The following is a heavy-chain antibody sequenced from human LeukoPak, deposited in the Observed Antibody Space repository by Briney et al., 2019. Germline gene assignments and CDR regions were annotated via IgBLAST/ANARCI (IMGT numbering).Heavy chain of an antibody. CDR3: ARARDSSGWTDY. J-gene: IGHJ4*02. CDR1: GGSISSGDYY. V-gene: IGHV4-30-4*08. Sequence: SQTLSLTCTVSGGSISSGDYYWSWIRQPPGKGLEWIGYIYYSGSTYYNPSLKSRVTISVDTSKNQFSPKLSSVTAADTAVYYCARARDSSGWTDYWGQGTLVTVSS. CDR2: IYYSGST. D-gene: IGHD6-19*01.